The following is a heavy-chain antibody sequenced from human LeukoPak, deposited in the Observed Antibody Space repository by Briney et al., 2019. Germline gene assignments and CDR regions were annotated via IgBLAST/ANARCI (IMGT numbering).Heavy chain of an antibody. D-gene: IGHD3-22*01. Sequence: SETLSLTCTVSGVSINSGDYYWSCLRQPPGEALVCIGYIYNSGSTYYHPSVKSRVTITADTSKNQFSLKLISVTAADTALYYCSGNKEYYEENNWGQGTQVTVSS. CDR1: GVSINSGDYY. J-gene: IGHJ4*02. V-gene: IGHV4-30-4*01. CDR3: SGNKEYYEENN. CDR2: IYNSGST.